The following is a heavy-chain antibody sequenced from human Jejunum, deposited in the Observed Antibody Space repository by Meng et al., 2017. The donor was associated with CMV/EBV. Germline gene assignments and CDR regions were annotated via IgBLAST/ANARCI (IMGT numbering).Heavy chain of an antibody. CDR1: GGSFKNDC. V-gene: IGHV4-59*01. CDR2: IYNSGST. D-gene: IGHD6-13*01. CDR3: ARETSSWPFDS. J-gene: IGHJ4*02. Sequence: CAVSGGSFKNDCWSWIRQPPGKGLEWIGYIYNSGSTDYNPSLRSRVTMSVDTSKNQFSLKLTSVTSADTAVYYCARETSSWPFDSWGQGTLVTVSS.